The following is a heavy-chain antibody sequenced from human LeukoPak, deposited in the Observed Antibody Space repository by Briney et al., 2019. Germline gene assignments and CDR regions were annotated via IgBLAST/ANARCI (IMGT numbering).Heavy chain of an antibody. V-gene: IGHV4-34*01. D-gene: IGHD4-4*01. CDR1: GGSFSGYY. Sequence: KASETLSLTCAVYGGSFSGYYWSWIRQPPGKGLEWIGEINHSGSTNYNPSLKSRVTISVDTSKNQFSLKVASVTASDTAVYYCARRTVGYYFDYWGHGTLVTVSS. J-gene: IGHJ4*01. CDR2: INHSGST. CDR3: ARRTVGYYFDY.